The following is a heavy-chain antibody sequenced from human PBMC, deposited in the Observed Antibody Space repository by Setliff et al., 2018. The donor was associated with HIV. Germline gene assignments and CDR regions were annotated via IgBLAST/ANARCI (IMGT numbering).Heavy chain of an antibody. CDR1: GFTFSSYS. J-gene: IGHJ4*02. Sequence: PGGSLRLSCAASGFTFSSYSMNWVRQAPGKGLEWVSSISSSSSYIYYADSVKGRFTISRDNAKNSLYLLMNSLRAEDTAVYYCARGRYSSWFTALLDYWGQGALVTVSS. D-gene: IGHD6-13*01. CDR3: ARGRYSSWFTALLDY. CDR2: ISSSSSYI. V-gene: IGHV3-21*01.